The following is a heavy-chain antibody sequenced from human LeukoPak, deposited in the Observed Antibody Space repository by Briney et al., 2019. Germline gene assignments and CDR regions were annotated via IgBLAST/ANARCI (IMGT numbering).Heavy chain of an antibody. J-gene: IGHJ3*02. CDR2: IYSGGGT. Sequence: PGGSLRLSCAVSGFAVSSNYMNWVRQAPGKGLKWVSIIYSGGGTYYANSVRGRFTIPRDNSKNTLYLQMNSLRDEDTAVYYCARGGYYYDSSGYYHDAFDIWGQGTMVTVSS. V-gene: IGHV3-53*01. CDR1: GFAVSSNY. D-gene: IGHD3-22*01. CDR3: ARGGYYYDSSGYYHDAFDI.